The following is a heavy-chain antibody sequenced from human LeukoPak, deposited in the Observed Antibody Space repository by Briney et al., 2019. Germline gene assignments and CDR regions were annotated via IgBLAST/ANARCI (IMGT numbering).Heavy chain of an antibody. CDR2: IGISSGNT. CDR3: ARDHRYAFDN. CDR1: GFNFIDYS. V-gene: IGHV3-48*01. Sequence: GGSLRLSCAASGFNFIDYSMNWVRQAPGKGLEWISYIGISSGNTKYADSVKGRFTISRDKARNSLYLQMNSLRVEDTAMYYCARDHRYAFDNWGHGTMVTVSS. J-gene: IGHJ4*01. D-gene: IGHD5-12*01.